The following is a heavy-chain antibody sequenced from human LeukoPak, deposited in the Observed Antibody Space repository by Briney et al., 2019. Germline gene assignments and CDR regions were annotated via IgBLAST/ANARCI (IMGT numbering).Heavy chain of an antibody. Sequence: SETLSLTCTVSGYSISSGHYWGWIRQPPEKGLEWIGSMYHSGSTYYNPPLKSRVTISEDTSKNQFSLKLRSVTAADTAVYYCARGPRFGELLWHWFDPWGQGTPVTVSS. CDR3: ARGPRFGELLWHWFDP. CDR1: GYSISSGHY. V-gene: IGHV4-38-2*02. J-gene: IGHJ5*02. D-gene: IGHD3-10*01. CDR2: MYHSGST.